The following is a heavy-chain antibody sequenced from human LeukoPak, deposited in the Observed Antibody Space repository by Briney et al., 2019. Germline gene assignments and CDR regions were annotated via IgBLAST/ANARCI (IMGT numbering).Heavy chain of an antibody. D-gene: IGHD6-19*01. CDR3: ARSRGLGIAVATNRGGIYYFDY. Sequence: SVKVSCKASGGTFSSYAISWVRQAPGQGLEWMGGIIPIFGTANYAQKFQGRVTITADESTSTVYMELSSLRSEDTAVYYCARSRGLGIAVATNRGGIYYFDYWGQGTLVTVSS. V-gene: IGHV1-69*13. CDR1: GGTFSSYA. CDR2: IIPIFGTA. J-gene: IGHJ4*02.